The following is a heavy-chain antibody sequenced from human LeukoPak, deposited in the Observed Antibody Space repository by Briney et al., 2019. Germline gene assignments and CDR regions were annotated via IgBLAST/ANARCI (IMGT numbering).Heavy chain of an antibody. D-gene: IGHD6-13*01. J-gene: IGHJ4*02. CDR3: ANTGYSSRRYFDY. V-gene: IGHV1-69*13. Sequence: SVTVSFKASQGTFITYAISSVRQAPGQRLEGMGGIIPIFGTANYAHKFQGRVTITAHESTSTAYMELSSLRSEDTAVYYCANTGYSSRRYFDYWGQGTLVTVSS. CDR2: IIPIFGTA. CDR1: QGTFITYA.